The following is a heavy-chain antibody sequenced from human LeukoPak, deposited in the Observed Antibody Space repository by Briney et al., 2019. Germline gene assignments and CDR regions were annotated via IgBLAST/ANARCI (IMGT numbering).Heavy chain of an antibody. Sequence: ASVKVSCKASGYTFTGYYMHWVRQAPGQGLEWMGWTNPNSGGTNYAQKFQGRVTMTRDTSISTAYMELSRLRSDDTAVYYCARSRGSGIFYYYYMDVWGKGTTVTVSS. CDR2: TNPNSGGT. V-gene: IGHV1-2*02. D-gene: IGHD3-10*01. CDR3: ARSRGSGIFYYYYMDV. J-gene: IGHJ6*03. CDR1: GYTFTGYY.